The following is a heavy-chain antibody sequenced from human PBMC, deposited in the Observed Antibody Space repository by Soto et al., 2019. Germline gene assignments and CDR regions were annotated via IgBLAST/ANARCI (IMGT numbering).Heavy chain of an antibody. CDR1: GGTFSSYA. J-gene: IGHJ4*02. CDR3: ASLLSNSSGYSYFDY. V-gene: IGHV1-69*13. D-gene: IGHD3-22*01. CDR2: IIPIFGTA. Sequence: GASVKVSCKASGGTFSSYAISWVRQAPGQGLEWMGGIIPIFGTANYAQKFQGRVTITADESTSTAYMELSSLRSEDTAVYYCASLLSNSSGYSYFDYWGQGTLVTVSS.